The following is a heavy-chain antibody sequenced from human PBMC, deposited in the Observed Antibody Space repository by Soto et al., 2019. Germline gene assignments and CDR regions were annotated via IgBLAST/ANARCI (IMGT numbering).Heavy chain of an antibody. CDR2: LIPILGTA. CDR3: ARSDYCGGDCYAFLDY. V-gene: IGHV1-69*12. Sequence: QVQLVQSGAEVKQPGSSVRVSCKTSGGTFRSYAFSWVRQAPGQGLEWMGGLIPILGTANYAQKLQGRLAITADESTSTAYMELSSLRSEDTAVYYCARSDYCGGDCYAFLDYWGQGTLVTVPS. CDR1: GGTFRSYA. J-gene: IGHJ4*02. D-gene: IGHD2-21*02.